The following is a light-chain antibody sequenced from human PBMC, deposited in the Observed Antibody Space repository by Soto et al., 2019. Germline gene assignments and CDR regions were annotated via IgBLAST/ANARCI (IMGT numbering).Light chain of an antibody. J-gene: IGKJ2*01. CDR2: DAS. CDR3: QQYKNHPYT. CDR1: QSISSC. V-gene: IGKV1-5*01. Sequence: DIQMTQSPSTLSAFVGDRVTITCRASQSISSCLAWYPQKPGKAPKFLIYDASSLKSGVPPRFSGSGSGTEFTLTISSLQPDDFATYHCQQYKNHPYTFGQGTKLEIK.